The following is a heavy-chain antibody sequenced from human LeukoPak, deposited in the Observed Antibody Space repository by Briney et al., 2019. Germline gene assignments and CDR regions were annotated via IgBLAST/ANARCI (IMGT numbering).Heavy chain of an antibody. D-gene: IGHD6-13*01. V-gene: IGHV3-11*04. CDR3: ARDAPKILGGAAAAVYYYYMDV. Sequence: GGSLRLSCAASGFTFSDYYMSWIRQAPGKGLEWVSYISSSGSTIYYADSVKGRFTISRDSAKNSLYLQMNSLRAEDTAVYYCARDAPKILGGAAAAVYYYYMDVWGKGTTVTVSS. CDR2: ISSSGSTI. J-gene: IGHJ6*03. CDR1: GFTFSDYY.